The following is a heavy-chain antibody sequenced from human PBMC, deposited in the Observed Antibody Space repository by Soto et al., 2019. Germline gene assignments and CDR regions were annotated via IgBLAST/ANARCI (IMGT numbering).Heavy chain of an antibody. CDR3: ASDSSGWYSDYYGMDV. J-gene: IGHJ6*02. Sequence: ASVKVSCKASGYTFTGYYMHWVRQTPGQGLEWMGWINPNSGGTNYAQKFQGRVTMTRDTSISTAYMELSRLRSDDTAVYYCASDSSGWYSDYYGMDVRGQGTTVTVSS. CDR2: INPNSGGT. D-gene: IGHD6-19*01. CDR1: GYTFTGYY. V-gene: IGHV1-2*02.